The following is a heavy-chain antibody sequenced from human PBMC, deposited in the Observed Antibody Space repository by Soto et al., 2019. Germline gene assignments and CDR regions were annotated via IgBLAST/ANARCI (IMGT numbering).Heavy chain of an antibody. CDR1: GGTFSKDA. Sequence: QVQLVQSGAEVKKPGSSVTVSCKTSGGTFSKDAINWVRQAPGHGLEWMGLLIPVFGSPIYAQKFQGRIRRNADESTSTAFMDLSSLRSEDTAVYYCTRVLGYTFEPGKTRYYAMDVWGQGTTVSVSS. D-gene: IGHD5-18*01. J-gene: IGHJ6*02. CDR3: TRVLGYTFEPGKTRYYAMDV. CDR2: LIPVFGSP. V-gene: IGHV1-69*01.